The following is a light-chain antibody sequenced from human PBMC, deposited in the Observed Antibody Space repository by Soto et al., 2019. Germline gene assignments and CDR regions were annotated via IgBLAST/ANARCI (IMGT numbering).Light chain of an antibody. Sequence: DIQMTQSPSTLSASVGDRVTITFRSSQSISSWLAWYQQKPGKAPKLLIYDASSLESGVPSRFSGRGSGTEFTLTISSLQPDDFATYYCQQYNSYWTFGQGTRWIS. CDR1: QSISSW. V-gene: IGKV1-5*01. J-gene: IGKJ1*01. CDR3: QQYNSYWT. CDR2: DAS.